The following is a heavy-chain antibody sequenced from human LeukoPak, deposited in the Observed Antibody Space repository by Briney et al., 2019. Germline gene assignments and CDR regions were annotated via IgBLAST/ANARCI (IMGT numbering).Heavy chain of an antibody. V-gene: IGHV1-18*01. CDR1: GYTFTSYG. J-gene: IGHJ4*02. CDR3: ARDEDDTLTGYYSDY. Sequence: ASVKVSCKASGYTFTSYGISWVRQAPGQGLEWMGWISAYNGNTNYAQKLQGRVTMTTDTSTSTAYMELRSLGSDDTAVYYCARDEDDTLTGYYSDYWGQGTLVTVSS. D-gene: IGHD3-9*01. CDR2: ISAYNGNT.